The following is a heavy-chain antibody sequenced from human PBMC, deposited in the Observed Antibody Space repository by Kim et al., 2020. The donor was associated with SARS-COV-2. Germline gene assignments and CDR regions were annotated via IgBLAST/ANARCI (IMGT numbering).Heavy chain of an antibody. V-gene: IGHV1-24*01. Sequence: ASVKVSCKVSGYTLTELSMHWVRQAPGKGLEWMGGFDPEDGETIYAQKFQGRVTMTEDTSTDTAYMELSSLRSEDTAVYYCATDLDLVRETYDILTGWWGQGTLVTVSS. D-gene: IGHD3-9*01. J-gene: IGHJ4*02. CDR2: FDPEDGET. CDR1: GYTLTELS. CDR3: ATDLDLVRETYDILTGW.